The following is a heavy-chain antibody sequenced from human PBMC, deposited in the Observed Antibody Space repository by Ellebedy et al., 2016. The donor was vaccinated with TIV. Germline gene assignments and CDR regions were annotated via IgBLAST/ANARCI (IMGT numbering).Heavy chain of an antibody. Sequence: GGSLRLSCAVSGFTVRSKYMNWVRQAPGKGLEWVSLIYSVGDTYYADSVKGRFTVSRDNSQTTLYLQMTNLRVDDTAVYYCATDPDGVYGDTSAYWGRGTLVTVSS. J-gene: IGHJ4*02. CDR3: ATDPDGVYGDTSAY. CDR1: GFTVRSKY. V-gene: IGHV3-53*01. CDR2: IYSVGDT. D-gene: IGHD4-17*01.